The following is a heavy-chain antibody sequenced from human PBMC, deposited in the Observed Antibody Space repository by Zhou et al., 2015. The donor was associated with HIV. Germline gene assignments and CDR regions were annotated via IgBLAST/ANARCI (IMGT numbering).Heavy chain of an antibody. Sequence: QVQLVQSGAEVKKPGSSVKVSCKASGGTFSSYTISWVRQAPGQGLEWMGRIIPILGIANYAQKFQGRVTITADKSTSTAYMELSSLRSEDTAVYYCARGFVAYCSGGSCYSTFDYWGQGALVTVSS. CDR1: GGTFSSYT. CDR3: ARGFVAYCSGGSCYSTFDY. J-gene: IGHJ4*02. CDR2: IIPILGIA. V-gene: IGHV1-69*02. D-gene: IGHD2-15*01.